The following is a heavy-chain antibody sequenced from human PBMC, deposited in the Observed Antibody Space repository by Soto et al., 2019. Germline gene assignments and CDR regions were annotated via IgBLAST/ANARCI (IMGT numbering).Heavy chain of an antibody. CDR2: ISSTGGTI. J-gene: IGHJ6*02. V-gene: IGHV3-11*01. D-gene: IGHD3-3*01. Sequence: QVQLVESGGGLVKPGGSLRLSCAASGFTFSDYYMNWIRQAPVKGLEWVSHISSTGGTIYYADSVKGRFAISRDNAKNSLFLQMNILRAEDTAVYYCARDPFWSGFHGMDVWGPGTTVTVSS. CDR3: ARDPFWSGFHGMDV. CDR1: GFTFSDYY.